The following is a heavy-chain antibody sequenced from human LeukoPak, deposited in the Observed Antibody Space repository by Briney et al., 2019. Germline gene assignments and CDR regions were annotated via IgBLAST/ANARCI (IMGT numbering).Heavy chain of an antibody. CDR3: AGEDNSSGYRPFDI. CDR2: IDPNNGGT. Sequence: ASVKVSCKASGYTFTGYYIHWVRQAPGQGLEWMGRIDPNNGGTNYAQKFQGRVTMTRDMSMSTAYMELSRLRSVDTAVYYCAGEDNSSGYRPFDIWGQGTMVTVPS. J-gene: IGHJ3*02. V-gene: IGHV1-2*06. D-gene: IGHD3-22*01. CDR1: GYTFTGYY.